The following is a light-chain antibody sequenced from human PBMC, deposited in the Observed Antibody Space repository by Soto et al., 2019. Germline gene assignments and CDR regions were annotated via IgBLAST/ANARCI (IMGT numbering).Light chain of an antibody. Sequence: DIQMTQSPSSVSASVGDTVTVSCRASQVISSWLAWYQQKPGRAPNLLIYKASTLQTGVPSRFSGSGSGTEFTLTISSLQPDDFATYYCQQYNSYSWTFGQGTKVDIK. CDR3: QQYNSYSWT. V-gene: IGKV1-5*01. CDR2: KAS. CDR1: QVISSW. J-gene: IGKJ1*01.